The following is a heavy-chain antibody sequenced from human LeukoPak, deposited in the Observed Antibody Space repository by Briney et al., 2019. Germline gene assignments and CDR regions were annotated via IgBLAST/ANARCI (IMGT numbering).Heavy chain of an antibody. CDR1: GYTFTSYD. V-gene: IGHV1-8*03. CDR3: ARARGVHDYGDYGY. Sequence: EASVTVSCKASGYTFTSYDINWVRQATGQGLEWMGWMNPNSGNTGYAQKFQGRVTITRNTSISTAYMELSSLRSEDTAVYYCARARGVHDYGDYGYWGQGTLVTVSS. CDR2: MNPNSGNT. J-gene: IGHJ4*02. D-gene: IGHD4-17*01.